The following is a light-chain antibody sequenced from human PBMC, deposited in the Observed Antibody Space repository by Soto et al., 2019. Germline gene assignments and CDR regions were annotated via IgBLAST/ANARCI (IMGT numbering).Light chain of an antibody. J-gene: IGKJ1*01. CDR1: QRIRSSY. CDR3: QQYNTSPMWT. V-gene: IGKV3-20*01. Sequence: EFVLTQSPGTLSLSPGERATLSCRASQRIRSSYLAWYQQKPGQAPRLLIYGASSRATGIPDRFSGSGSGTDFTLTISILEPEDFAIYYCQQYNTSPMWTFGQGTKVEI. CDR2: GAS.